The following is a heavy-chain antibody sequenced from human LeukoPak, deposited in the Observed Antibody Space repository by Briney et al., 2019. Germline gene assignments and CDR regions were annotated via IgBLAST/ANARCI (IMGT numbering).Heavy chain of an antibody. J-gene: IGHJ3*02. CDR1: GGSISSGSYY. V-gene: IGHV4-61*02. D-gene: IGHD2-2*01. CDR3: ARDNPKTRAFDI. Sequence: SETLSLTCTVSGGSISSGSYYWSWIRQPAGKGLEWIGRIYTSGSTNYNPSLKSRVTISVDTSKNQFSLKLSSVTAADTAVYYCARDNPKTRAFDIWGQGTMVTVSS. CDR2: IYTSGST.